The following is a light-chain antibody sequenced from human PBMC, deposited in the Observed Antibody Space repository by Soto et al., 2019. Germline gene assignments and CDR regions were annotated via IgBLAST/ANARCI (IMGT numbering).Light chain of an antibody. CDR1: QSISNS. J-gene: IGKJ5*01. CDR3: QQSYSTPLT. V-gene: IGKV1-39*01. Sequence: DVQMTQSPSSLSASVGDGVTITCRASQSISNSLNWYQQKPGKAPNLLIYATSSLPSGVPSRFSGSGSGTDFTLTISSLQPEDFATYYCQQSYSTPLTFGRGTRLEIK. CDR2: ATS.